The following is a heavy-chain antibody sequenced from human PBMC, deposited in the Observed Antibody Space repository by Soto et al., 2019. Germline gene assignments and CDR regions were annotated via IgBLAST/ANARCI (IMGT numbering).Heavy chain of an antibody. Sequence: ASVKVSCKASGYTFTSYGISWVRQAPGQGLEWMGWISAYNGNTNYAQKLQGRVTMTTDTSTSTAYMELRSLRSDDTAVYYCARAQGGELPYYYYGMDVWGQGTTVTVSS. CDR2: ISAYNGNT. CDR3: ARAQGGELPYYYYGMDV. D-gene: IGHD1-7*01. V-gene: IGHV1-18*04. CDR1: GYTFTSYG. J-gene: IGHJ6*02.